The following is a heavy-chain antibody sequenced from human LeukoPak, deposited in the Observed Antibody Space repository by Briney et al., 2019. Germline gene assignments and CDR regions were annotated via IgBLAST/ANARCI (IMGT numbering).Heavy chain of an antibody. Sequence: GGSLRLSCAASGFTFSSYAMSWVRQAPGKGLEWASAISGSGGSTYYADSVKGRFTISRDNSKNTLYLQMNSLRAEDTAVYYCAKDSPRVATDGGYYFDYWGQGTLVTVSS. CDR3: AKDSPRVATDGGYYFDY. J-gene: IGHJ4*02. V-gene: IGHV3-23*01. D-gene: IGHD5-12*01. CDR2: ISGSGGST. CDR1: GFTFSSYA.